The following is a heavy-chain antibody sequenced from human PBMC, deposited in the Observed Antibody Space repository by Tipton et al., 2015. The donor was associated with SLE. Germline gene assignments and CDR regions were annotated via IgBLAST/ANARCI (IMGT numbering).Heavy chain of an antibody. CDR2: IIPILDIP. CDR1: GGTFSNYA. V-gene: IGHV1-69*09. Sequence: QLVQSGAEVKKPGSSVKVSCKASGGTFSNYAISWVRQAPGQGLEWMGGIIPILDIPNYAQKFQGRVTITADKSTSTAYMELSSLRSEDTAIYYCARGPNVVVDALDNWGQGTMVTVSS. D-gene: IGHD3-22*01. CDR3: ARGPNVVVDALDN. J-gene: IGHJ3*02.